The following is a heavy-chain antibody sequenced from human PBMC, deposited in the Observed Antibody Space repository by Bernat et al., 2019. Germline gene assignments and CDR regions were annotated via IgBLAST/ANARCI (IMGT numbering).Heavy chain of an antibody. D-gene: IGHD4-11*01. Sequence: QVQLVESGGGVVQPGRSLRLSCAASGFTFSSYAMHWVRQAPGKGLEWVAVISDDGSNKYYADSVKSRFTISRDNSKNTLYLQMNSLRAEDTAVYYCARDGSTVNGGMDVWGQGTTVTVSS. CDR1: GFTFSSYA. CDR2: ISDDGSNK. CDR3: ARDGSTVNGGMDV. J-gene: IGHJ6*02. V-gene: IGHV3-30-3*01.